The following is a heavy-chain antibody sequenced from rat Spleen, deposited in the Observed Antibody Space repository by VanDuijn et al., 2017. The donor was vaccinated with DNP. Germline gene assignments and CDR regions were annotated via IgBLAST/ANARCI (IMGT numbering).Heavy chain of an antibody. Sequence: QVQLKESGPGLVQPSQTLSLTCTVSGFSLTSYHVSWVRQPPGKGLEWMGGIWGDGSTDYNSALKSRLTINRGTSKSQVFLKMNSLQTEDTATYYCARAVGTVALDYWGQGVMVTVSS. J-gene: IGHJ2*01. D-gene: IGHD1-3*01. CDR1: GFSLTSYH. CDR3: ARAVGTVALDY. CDR2: IWGDGST. V-gene: IGHV2-43*01.